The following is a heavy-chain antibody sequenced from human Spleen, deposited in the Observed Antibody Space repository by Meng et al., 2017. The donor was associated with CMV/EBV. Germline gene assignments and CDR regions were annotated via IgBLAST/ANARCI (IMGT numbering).Heavy chain of an antibody. Sequence: QVQLVQSGAEVKKPGASLQVSCKASGYTFTGYYIHWVRQAPGQGLEWMGRINPNSDGTIYAQDFKGRVTITRDTSINTAYMELTRLRSDDTAVYYCALDYDNYGYYYAFDYWGQGTLVTVSS. D-gene: IGHD3-22*01. CDR1: GYTFTGYY. CDR3: ALDYDNYGYYYAFDY. J-gene: IGHJ4*02. V-gene: IGHV1-2*06. CDR2: INPNSDGT.